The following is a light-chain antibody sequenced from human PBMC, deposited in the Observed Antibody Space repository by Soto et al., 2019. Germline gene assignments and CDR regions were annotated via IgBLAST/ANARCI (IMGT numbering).Light chain of an antibody. J-gene: IGLJ2*01. CDR3: SSFTSISTLVV. Sequence: QSALTQTASVSGSPGQSISISCTGTSSDDGGYNYVSWYQQHPGKAPKLMIYDVSNRPSGVSNRFSGSKSGNTASLTISGLHAEDEADYYCSSFTSISTLVVFGGGTKLTVL. CDR2: DVS. CDR1: SSDDGGYNY. V-gene: IGLV2-14*01.